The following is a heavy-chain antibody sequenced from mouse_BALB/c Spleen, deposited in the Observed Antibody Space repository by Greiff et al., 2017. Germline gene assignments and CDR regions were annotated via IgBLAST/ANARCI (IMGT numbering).Heavy chain of an antibody. D-gene: IGHD2-4*01. CDR3: ASRDYDYDWFAY. V-gene: IGHV14-3*02. J-gene: IGHJ3*01. Sequence: EVQLQQSGPDLVKPGASVKISCKASGYSFTGYYMHWVKQRPEQGLEWIGRIDPANGNTKYDPKFQGKATITADTSSNTAYLQLSSLTSEDTAVYYCASRDYDYDWFAYWGQGTLVTVSA. CDR1: GYSFTGYY. CDR2: IDPANGNT.